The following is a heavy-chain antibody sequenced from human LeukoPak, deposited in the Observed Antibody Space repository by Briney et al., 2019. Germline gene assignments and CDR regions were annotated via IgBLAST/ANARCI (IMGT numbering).Heavy chain of an antibody. CDR1: GYSISSGYY. V-gene: IGHV4-38-2*01. D-gene: IGHD3-3*01. CDR2: IYHSGST. Sequence: PSETLSLTCAVSGYSISSGYYWGWIRQPPGKGLEWIGSIYHSGSTYYNPSLKSRVTISVDTSKNQFSLKLSSVTAADTAVYYCARHDSYDLWSTHWFDPWGQGTLATVSS. J-gene: IGHJ5*02. CDR3: ARHDSYDLWSTHWFDP.